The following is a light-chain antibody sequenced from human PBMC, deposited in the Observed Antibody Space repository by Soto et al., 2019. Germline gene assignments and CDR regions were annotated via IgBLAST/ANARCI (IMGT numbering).Light chain of an antibody. CDR2: DAS. CDR1: QSVGSY. CDR3: QQRHNSIT. J-gene: IGKJ5*01. Sequence: EIVLTQSPATLSSFPCDRVTLSCRASQSVGSYLAWYQQKPGQPPRLIIYDASNRATGIPARFSGSGSGTDFTLTISSLEPEDFAVYYCQQRHNSITFGQGTRLEIK. V-gene: IGKV3-11*01.